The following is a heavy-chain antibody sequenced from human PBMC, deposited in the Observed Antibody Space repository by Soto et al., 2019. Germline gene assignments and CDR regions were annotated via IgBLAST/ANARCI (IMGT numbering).Heavy chain of an antibody. CDR1: GVSFNNNG. CDR2: VSPPFRTS. J-gene: IGHJ6*02. D-gene: IGHD3-10*01. Sequence: QVQLVQCGAELKKPGSLEKVSCKTSGVSFNNNGIGWVRQAPGHGLEWMGGVSPPFRTSNYARKFQGRISITADASTGTVNMELSSLTSEDTAQYYCARVLYYGSGCYSPYGMDVWGQGTKVTVSS. CDR3: ARVLYYGSGCYSPYGMDV. V-gene: IGHV1-69*01.